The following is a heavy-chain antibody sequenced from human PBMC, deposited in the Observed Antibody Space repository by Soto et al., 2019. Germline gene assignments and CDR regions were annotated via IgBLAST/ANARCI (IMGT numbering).Heavy chain of an antibody. J-gene: IGHJ4*02. D-gene: IGHD5-12*01. CDR3: AKGMETGYRRAFDS. CDR2: ISGSGGSP. Sequence: EVQLLESGGGLVQPGGSLRLSCADSGFNFGSYAMSWVRQAQGKGLEWVSGISGSGGSPHYPGSLQGRFTISKDMSNDTLSPHLTRLRAEGTAVYYCAKGMETGYRRAFDSWCPGTLVSVSS. CDR1: GFNFGSYA. V-gene: IGHV3-23*01.